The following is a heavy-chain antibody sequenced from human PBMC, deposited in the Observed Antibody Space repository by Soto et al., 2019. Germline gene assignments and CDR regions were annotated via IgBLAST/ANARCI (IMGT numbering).Heavy chain of an antibody. CDR1: GGTFSSYA. CDR3: ARDPQSSGWYLYDAFDI. V-gene: IGHV1-69*13. D-gene: IGHD6-19*01. J-gene: IGHJ3*02. Sequence: SVKVSCKASGGTFSSYAISWVRQAPGQGLEWMGGIIPIFGTANYAQKFQGRVTITADESTSTAYMELSSLRSEDTAVYYCARDPQSSGWYLYDAFDIWGQGTMVTVSS. CDR2: IIPIFGTA.